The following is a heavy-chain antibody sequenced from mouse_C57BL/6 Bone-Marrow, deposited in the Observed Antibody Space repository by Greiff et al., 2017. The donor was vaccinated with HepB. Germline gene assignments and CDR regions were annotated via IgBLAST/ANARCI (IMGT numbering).Heavy chain of an antibody. CDR1: GFTFSSYA. CDR2: ISDGGSYT. D-gene: IGHD1-1*01. CDR3: ARFLLHDY. J-gene: IGHJ2*01. V-gene: IGHV5-4*03. Sequence: EVMLVESGGGLVKPGGSLKLSCAASGFTFSSYAMSWVRQTPEKRLEWVATISDGGSYTYYPDNVKGRFTISRDNAKNNLYLQMSHLKSEDTAMYYCARFLLHDYWGQGTTLTVSA.